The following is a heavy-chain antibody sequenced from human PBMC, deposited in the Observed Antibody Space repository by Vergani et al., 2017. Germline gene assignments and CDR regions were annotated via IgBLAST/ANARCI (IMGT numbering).Heavy chain of an antibody. CDR3: VYKNTGWGTTHVFLQYWCGCHMDV. Sequence: QITLKESAPTLVKPPQPLPLTSTFSGSSPTTRGATVAWTRHPPGKALHWLAIIYWHDDQHYSPSLNNRVTITKDTSKNQVVLTMTNMDYVETGNYYCVYKNTGWGTTHVFLQYWCGCHMDV. D-gene: IGHD2-8*02. J-gene: IGHJ6*03. CDR2: IYWHDDQ. CDR1: GSSPTTRGAT. V-gene: IGHV2-5*04.